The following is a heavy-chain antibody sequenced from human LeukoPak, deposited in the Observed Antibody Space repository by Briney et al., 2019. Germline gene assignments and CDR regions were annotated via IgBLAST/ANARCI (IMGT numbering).Heavy chain of an antibody. CDR3: ARGGPTEDYGTTTKDNWFDP. V-gene: IGHV4-31*03. CDR2: IYYSGST. CDR1: GGSISSGGYY. D-gene: IGHD4-17*01. J-gene: IGHJ5*02. Sequence: PSETLSLTCTVSGGSISSGGYYWSWIRQHPGKGLEWIGYIYYSGSTYYNPSLKSRVTISVDTSKNQFSLKLSSVTAADTAVYYCARGGPTEDYGTTTKDNWFDPWGQGTLVTVSS.